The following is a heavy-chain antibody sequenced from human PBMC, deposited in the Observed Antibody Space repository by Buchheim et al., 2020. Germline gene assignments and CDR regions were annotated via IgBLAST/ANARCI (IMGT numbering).Heavy chain of an antibody. CDR2: INSDGSST. CDR3: ARGRPYYDFWSGYLGFDGYFDY. J-gene: IGHJ4*02. D-gene: IGHD3-3*01. CDR1: GFTFSSYW. Sequence: EVQLVESGGGLVQPGGSLRLSCAASGFTFSSYWMHWVRHAPGKGLVWVSRINSDGSSTSYADSVKGRFTISRDNAKNTLYLQMNSLRAEDTAVYYCARGRPYYDFWSGYLGFDGYFDYWGQGTL. V-gene: IGHV3-74*01.